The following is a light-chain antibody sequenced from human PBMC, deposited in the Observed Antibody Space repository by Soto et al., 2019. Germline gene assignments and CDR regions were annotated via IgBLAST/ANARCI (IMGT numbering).Light chain of an antibody. CDR2: DAS. V-gene: IGKV1-5*01. Sequence: IQMTQSTSTLSASVEDRVTITCRASQSISSWLAWYQQKPGKAPKLLIYDASSLESGVPSRFSGIGSGTEFTLTISSLQPDDFATYYCQQYNSLTWTFGQGTKVDI. J-gene: IGKJ1*01. CDR1: QSISSW. CDR3: QQYNSLTWT.